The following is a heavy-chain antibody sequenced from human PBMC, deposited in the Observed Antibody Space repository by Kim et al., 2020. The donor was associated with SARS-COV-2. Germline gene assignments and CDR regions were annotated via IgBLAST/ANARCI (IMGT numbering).Heavy chain of an antibody. CDR3: ARSIAAAGTNYYYYGMDV. D-gene: IGHD6-13*01. V-gene: IGHV3-11*06. Sequence: KGRFTISRDNAKNSLYLQMNSLRAEDTAVYYCARSIAAAGTNYYYYGMDVWGQGTTVTVSS. J-gene: IGHJ6*02.